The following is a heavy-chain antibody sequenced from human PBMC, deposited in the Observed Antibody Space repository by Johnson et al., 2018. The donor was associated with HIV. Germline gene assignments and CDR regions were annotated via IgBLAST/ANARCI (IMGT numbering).Heavy chain of an antibody. V-gene: IGHV3-30*04. D-gene: IGHD2-15*01. Sequence: QVQLVESGGGVVQPGRSLRLSCAASGFTFSSYAMHWVRQAPGKGLEWVAVISYDGSNKYYADSVKGRFTISRDNSKNTLYLQMNSLRAEDTAVYYCAKDYPTPHWAVPDAVDIWGQGTMVTVSS. CDR1: GFTFSSYA. CDR2: ISYDGSNK. J-gene: IGHJ3*02. CDR3: AKDYPTPHWAVPDAVDI.